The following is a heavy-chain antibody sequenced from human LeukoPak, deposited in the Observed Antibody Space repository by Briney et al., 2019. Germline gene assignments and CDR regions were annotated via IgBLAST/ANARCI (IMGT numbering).Heavy chain of an antibody. CDR2: IRSKADAYAT. D-gene: IGHD3-22*01. J-gene: IGHJ4*02. Sequence: GGSLRLSCAPAGFTVSNTSMDWVRQASGKGRGWVGCIRSKADAYATTVAASVKGRFPNSRDDSKGTAYLQMNSLKVEDTAIYYCVGHYCGTSWCFDYWGQGTLVTVSS. CDR3: VGHYCGTSWCFDY. V-gene: IGHV3-73*01. CDR1: GFTVSNTS.